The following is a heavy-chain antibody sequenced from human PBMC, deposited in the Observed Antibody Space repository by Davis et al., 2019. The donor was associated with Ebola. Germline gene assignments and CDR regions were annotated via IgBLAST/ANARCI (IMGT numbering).Heavy chain of an antibody. V-gene: IGHV1-69*13. CDR2: IILMFDTT. Sequence: SAKVSCKASAGSFSSYTINWVRQAPGQGLEWMGGIILMFDTTNYAQKFQGRVRITADESTRTAYVELSSLKSEDTAVYYCARTRDCLNGVCYREHWFDPWGQGTLVTVSS. D-gene: IGHD2-8*01. J-gene: IGHJ5*02. CDR1: AGSFSSYT. CDR3: ARTRDCLNGVCYREHWFDP.